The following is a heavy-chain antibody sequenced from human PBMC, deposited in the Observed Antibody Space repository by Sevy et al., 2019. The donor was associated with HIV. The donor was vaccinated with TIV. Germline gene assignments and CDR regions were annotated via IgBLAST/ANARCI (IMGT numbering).Heavy chain of an antibody. CDR2: IIPIFVTA. J-gene: IGHJ5*02. V-gene: IGHV1-69*13. CDR3: ARDFGDYDFWSGQTYWFDP. D-gene: IGHD3-3*01. Sequence: ASVKVSCKASGGTFSSYAISWVRQAPGLGLEWMGGIIPIFVTANYAQKFQGRVTITADESTSTAYMELSSLRSEDTAVYYCARDFGDYDFWSGQTYWFDPWGQGTLVTVSS. CDR1: GGTFSSYA.